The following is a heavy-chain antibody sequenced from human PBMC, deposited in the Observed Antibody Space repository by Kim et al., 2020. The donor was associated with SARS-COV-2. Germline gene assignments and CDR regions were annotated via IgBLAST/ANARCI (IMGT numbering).Heavy chain of an antibody. CDR1: GFTFNTYG. J-gene: IGHJ6*02. CDR2: IWFDGSDK. V-gene: IGHV3-33*01. CDR3: ARGPHYVSWSGYSDYYYGMDV. Sequence: GGSLRLSCSASGFTFNTYGMHWVRQAPGKGLEWVAVIWFDGSDKYYADSVKGRFTISRDNSKDTLYLQMRSLRAEDTAVYYCARGPHYVSWSGYSDYYYGMDVWGQGTTVTVSS. D-gene: IGHD3-3*01.